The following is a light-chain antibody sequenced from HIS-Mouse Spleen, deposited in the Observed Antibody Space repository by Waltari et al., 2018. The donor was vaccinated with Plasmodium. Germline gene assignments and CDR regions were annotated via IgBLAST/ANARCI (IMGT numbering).Light chain of an antibody. CDR3: CSYAGSSTWV. V-gene: IGLV2-23*01. CDR1: SSDVGSYNL. Sequence: QSALTQPASVSGSPGQSITISCTGTSSDVGSYNLVSWYQQHPGKAPKLMCYEGSKRASGVSNRFSGSKSGNTDSLTISGLQAEDEADYYCCSYAGSSTWVFGGGTKLTVL. CDR2: EGS. J-gene: IGLJ3*02.